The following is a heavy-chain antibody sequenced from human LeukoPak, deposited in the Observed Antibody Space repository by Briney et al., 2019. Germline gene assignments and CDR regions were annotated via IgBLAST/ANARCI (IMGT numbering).Heavy chain of an antibody. Sequence: ASVKVSCKASGYTFTGYYMHWVRQAPGQGLEWMGRINPNSGGTNYAQKFQGRVTMTRDTSISTAYMELSRLRSDDTAVYYCARGGYYCDSSGYDGYWGQGTLVTVSS. V-gene: IGHV1-2*06. J-gene: IGHJ4*02. D-gene: IGHD3-22*01. CDR3: ARGGYYCDSSGYDGY. CDR2: INPNSGGT. CDR1: GYTFTGYY.